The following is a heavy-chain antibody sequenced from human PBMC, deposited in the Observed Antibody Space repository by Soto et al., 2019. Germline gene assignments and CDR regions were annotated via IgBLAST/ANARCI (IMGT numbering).Heavy chain of an antibody. CDR3: AREPVGDYNLGRNHYNYGMDV. CDR2: IWYDGSKT. Sequence: QPGGSLRLSCAASRFNFRSYGMHWVRQAPGKGLEWVAVIWYDGSKTYYTDSVKGRFTISRDNSENTLYLHMNRLRAEDTAVYYCAREPVGDYNLGRNHYNYGMDVWGQGTMVTVSS. CDR1: RFNFRSYG. V-gene: IGHV3-33*01. D-gene: IGHD4-17*01. J-gene: IGHJ6*02.